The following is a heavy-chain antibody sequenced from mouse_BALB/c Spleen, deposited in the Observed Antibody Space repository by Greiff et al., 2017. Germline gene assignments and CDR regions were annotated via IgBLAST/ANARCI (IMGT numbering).Heavy chain of an antibody. D-gene: IGHD2-3*01. CDR1: GFNIKDTY. CDR3: DRSYDGYYVLYAMDY. J-gene: IGHJ4*01. V-gene: IGHV14-3*02. Sequence: EVQLQQSGAELVKPGASVKLSCTASGFNIKDTYMHWVKQRPEQGLEWIGRIDPANGNTKSDPKFQGKAIITADTSANTDYLLLSNLTSEDTAVYYCDRSYDGYYVLYAMDYWGQGTSVTVSS. CDR2: IDPANGNT.